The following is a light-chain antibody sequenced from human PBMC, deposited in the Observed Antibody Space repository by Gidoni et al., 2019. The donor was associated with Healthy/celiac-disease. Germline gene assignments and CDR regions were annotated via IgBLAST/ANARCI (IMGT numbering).Light chain of an antibody. CDR2: KAS. J-gene: IGKJ1*01. Sequence: DIQMTQSPSTLSAYVGDRVTITCRASQNINSWLAWYQQKPGKAPKLLIYKASSLESGVPSRFSGSGSGKEFTLTISSLQPDDFATYSCQLYNSPWAFGQGTKVEIK. CDR1: QNINSW. CDR3: QLYNSPWA. V-gene: IGKV1-5*03.